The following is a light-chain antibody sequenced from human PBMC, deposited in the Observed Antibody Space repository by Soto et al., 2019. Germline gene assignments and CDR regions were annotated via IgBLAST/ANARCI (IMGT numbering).Light chain of an antibody. V-gene: IGLV2-14*03. J-gene: IGLJ1*01. Sequence: QSVLTQPASVSGSPGQSITISCTGTSSDVGAYKYVSWYQQHPGKAPKLIIYGVSNRPSGVSNRFSGSKSGNTAFLTISGLQPEDEADYYCGSFTGTTTLDVFGTGTKVTVL. CDR3: GSFTGTTTLDV. CDR2: GVS. CDR1: SSDVGAYKY.